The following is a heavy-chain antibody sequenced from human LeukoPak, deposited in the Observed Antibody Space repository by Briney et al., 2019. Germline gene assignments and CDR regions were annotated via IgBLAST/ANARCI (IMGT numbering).Heavy chain of an antibody. D-gene: IGHD2-15*01. CDR2: INTNTGNP. Sequence: GASVKVSCKASGYTFTSYAMNWVRQAPGQGLEWMGWINTNTGNPTYVQGFTGRSVFSLDTSVSTAYLQISSLKAEDTAVYYCGVCSCGSYATDYYMDVWGKGTTVTVSS. V-gene: IGHV7-4-1*02. J-gene: IGHJ6*03. CDR1: GYTFTSYA. CDR3: GVCSCGSYATDYYMDV.